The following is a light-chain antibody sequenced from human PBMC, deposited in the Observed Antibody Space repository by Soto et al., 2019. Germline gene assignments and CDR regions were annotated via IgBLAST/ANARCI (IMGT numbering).Light chain of an antibody. CDR3: QQYNNWPYT. CDR2: GAS. J-gene: IGKJ2*01. Sequence: EIVMTQSPATLSVSPGERATLSCRASQSVSSRLAWYQQKPGQAPRLLIHGASTRATGIPARFSGSGSGTEFTLTISSLQSEDFAVYYCQQYNNWPYTFGQGTKLEIK. V-gene: IGKV3-15*01. CDR1: QSVSSR.